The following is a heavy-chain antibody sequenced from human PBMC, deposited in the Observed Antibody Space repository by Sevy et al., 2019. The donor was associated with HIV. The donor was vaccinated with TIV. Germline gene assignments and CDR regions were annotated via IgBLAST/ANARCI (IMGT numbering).Heavy chain of an antibody. D-gene: IGHD2-15*01. Sequence: SETLSLTCTVSGGSISSGGYYWSWIRQHPGKGLEWIGYIYYSGSTYYNPSLKSRVTISLDTSKNQFSLKLSSVTAADTAVYYCARDGALYCSGGSCDISARYFQHWGQGTLVTVSS. CDR2: IYYSGST. CDR3: ARDGALYCSGGSCDISARYFQH. J-gene: IGHJ1*01. CDR1: GGSISSGGYY. V-gene: IGHV4-31*03.